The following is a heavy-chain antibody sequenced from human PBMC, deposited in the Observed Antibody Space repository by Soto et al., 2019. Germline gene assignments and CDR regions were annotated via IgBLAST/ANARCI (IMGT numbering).Heavy chain of an antibody. CDR3: AVAVAGPTAIGN. CDR1: GFTFSSYW. J-gene: IGHJ4*02. V-gene: IGHV3-74*01. CDR2: INSDGSRT. Sequence: EVQLVESGGGLVQPGGSLRLSCAASGFTFSSYWMHWVRQAPGKGLVWVSRINSDGSRTSYADSVKGRFTISRDNAKNTLYLQMNSLRAEDTAVYYCAVAVAGPTAIGNWGQGTLGTVSS. D-gene: IGHD6-19*01.